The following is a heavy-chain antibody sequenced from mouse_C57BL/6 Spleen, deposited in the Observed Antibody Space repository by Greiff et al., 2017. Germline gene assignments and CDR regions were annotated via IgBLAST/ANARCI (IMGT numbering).Heavy chain of an antibody. D-gene: IGHD2-5*01. V-gene: IGHV14-3*01. CDR2: IDPANGNT. J-gene: IGHJ3*01. CDR3: AGYSNYFAWFAD. CDR1: GFNIKNTY. Sequence: EVQLQQSVAELVRPGASVKLSCTASGFNIKNTYMHWVKQRPEQGLEWIGRIDPANGNTKYAPKFQGKATITADTSSNTAYRQRSSLTSEDTAIYYCAGYSNYFAWFADWGQGTLVTVSA.